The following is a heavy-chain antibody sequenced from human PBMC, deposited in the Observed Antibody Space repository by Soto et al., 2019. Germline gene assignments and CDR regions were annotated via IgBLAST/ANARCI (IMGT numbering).Heavy chain of an antibody. V-gene: IGHV3-9*01. Sequence: EVQLVESGGGLVQPGRSLRLSCAASGFTFDDYAMHWFRQAPGKGLEWVSGISWNSVSIGYADSVKGRFTISRDNAKNSLYLQMNSLRAEDTALYYCAKDMGYCSSTSCYGFDYWGQGTLVIVSS. CDR3: AKDMGYCSSTSCYGFDY. CDR1: GFTFDDYA. J-gene: IGHJ4*02. D-gene: IGHD2-2*01. CDR2: ISWNSVSI.